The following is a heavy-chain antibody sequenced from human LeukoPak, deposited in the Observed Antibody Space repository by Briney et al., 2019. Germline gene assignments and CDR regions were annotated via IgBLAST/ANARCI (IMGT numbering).Heavy chain of an antibody. Sequence: SETLSLTCTVSGGSISSSNYYWGWIRQPPGKGLEWIASIHYSETTYYNPSLKSRVTISVDTSKNHFSLKLSSVTAADTAVYYCARGPTYQPIDFWGQGTLVTASS. CDR3: ARGPTYQPIDF. CDR2: IHYSETT. CDR1: GGSISSSNYY. D-gene: IGHD2-2*01. J-gene: IGHJ4*02. V-gene: IGHV4-39*02.